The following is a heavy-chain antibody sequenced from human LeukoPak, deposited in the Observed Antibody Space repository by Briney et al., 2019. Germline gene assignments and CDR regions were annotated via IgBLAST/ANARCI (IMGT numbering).Heavy chain of an antibody. J-gene: IGHJ6*02. Sequence: GESLRISCKGSGYSFTSYWISWVRQMPGKGLEWMGRIDPSDSYTNYSPSFQGHVTISADKSISTAYLQWSSLKASDTAMYYRARLAVTSYYYYGMDVWGQGTTVTVSS. CDR2: IDPSDSYT. V-gene: IGHV5-10-1*01. CDR3: ARLAVTSYYYYGMDV. D-gene: IGHD4-17*01. CDR1: GYSFTSYW.